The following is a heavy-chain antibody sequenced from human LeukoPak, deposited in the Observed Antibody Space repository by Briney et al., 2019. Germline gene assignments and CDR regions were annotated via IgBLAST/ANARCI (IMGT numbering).Heavy chain of an antibody. CDR1: GGSISSYY. CDR2: IHYSGST. V-gene: IGHV4-59*01. Sequence: SETLSLTCTVSGGSISSYYWSWLRQPPGKGLEWIGYIHYSGSTNYNPSLKSRVTISIDTSKNQFSLKLNSVPAADTAVYYCARLVGATNNFDYWGQGTLVTVSS. J-gene: IGHJ4*02. CDR3: ARLVGATNNFDY. D-gene: IGHD1-26*01.